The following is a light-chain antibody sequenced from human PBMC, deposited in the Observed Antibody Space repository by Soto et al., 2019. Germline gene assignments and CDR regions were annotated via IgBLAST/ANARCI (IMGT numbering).Light chain of an antibody. CDR1: QDIKNY. CDR3: QRYHSYPLS. CDR2: AAS. Sequence: IQLTHSPSSLSASVGDRVTVTCRASQDIKNYLAWFQQKPGQAPKSLIFAASSLQSGAPSKFIGSGSGTDFTLTISSLQAEDVATYFCQRYHSYPLSCGGGTKVDIK. J-gene: IGKJ4*01. V-gene: IGKV1-16*02.